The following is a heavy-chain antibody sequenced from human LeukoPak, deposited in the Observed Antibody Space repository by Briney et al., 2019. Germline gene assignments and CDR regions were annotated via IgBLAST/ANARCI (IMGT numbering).Heavy chain of an antibody. CDR2: INDDGSDT. CDR1: GFTFKLYW. D-gene: IGHD2-15*01. CDR3: VRGGPSTWS. Sequence: GSLXLSCAASGFTFKLYWMHWVRQVPGKRPVWVSRINDDGSDTIYADSVRGRFTISRDDAKNTVYLQMNNLRAEDTAVYYCVRGGPSTWSWGQGTLVTVSS. J-gene: IGHJ5*02. V-gene: IGHV3-74*01.